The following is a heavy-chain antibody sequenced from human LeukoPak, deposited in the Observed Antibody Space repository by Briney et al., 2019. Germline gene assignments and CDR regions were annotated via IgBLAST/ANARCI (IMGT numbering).Heavy chain of an antibody. D-gene: IGHD4-17*01. CDR2: INSDGSST. Sequence: GASLRPSCAAAGFYLSDFWVHCVSHAPGKGLAWVARINSDGSSTSYADSVEGRFTISRDNAKNTLYLQMNSLRVEDTAVYYCARPHVGTVSNWFDSWGQGTLVTVSS. CDR1: GFYLSDFW. J-gene: IGHJ5*01. CDR3: ARPHVGTVSNWFDS. V-gene: IGHV3-74*01.